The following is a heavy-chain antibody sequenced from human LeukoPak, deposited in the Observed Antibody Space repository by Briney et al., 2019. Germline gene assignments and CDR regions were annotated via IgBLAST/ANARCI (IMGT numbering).Heavy chain of an antibody. CDR1: GGSISYYY. CDR2: IYYSGTT. D-gene: IGHD5-18*01. J-gene: IGHJ4*02. CDR3: ARHLKTDMVKAHFDY. V-gene: IGHV4-59*08. Sequence: SETLSLTCTVSGGSISYYYWSWVRQPPGKGLEWIGYIYYSGTTNYNPSLKSRVTISVETSKKQFSLKLSSVTAAYTAVYYCARHLKTDMVKAHFDYWGQGTLVTVSS.